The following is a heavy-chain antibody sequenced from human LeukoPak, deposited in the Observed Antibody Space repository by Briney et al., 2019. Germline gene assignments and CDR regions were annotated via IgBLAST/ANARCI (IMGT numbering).Heavy chain of an antibody. CDR3: VRGGIQVSGIDAFDI. V-gene: IGHV3-13*01. Sequence: GGSLRLSCAASGFTFRNYDMHWVRQFPGRGLEWVSAIGIADDTHYPDSVKGRFTISRENAKNSLYLQMDSLRDGDAAVYYCVRGGIQVSGIDAFDIWGQGTMVTVSS. J-gene: IGHJ3*02. CDR2: IGIADDT. CDR1: GFTFRNYD. D-gene: IGHD5/OR15-5a*01.